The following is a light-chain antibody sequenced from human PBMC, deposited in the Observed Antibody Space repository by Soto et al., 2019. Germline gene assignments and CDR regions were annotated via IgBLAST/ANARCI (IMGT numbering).Light chain of an antibody. Sequence: QSVLTQPASVSGSPGQSITISCTGTSNDVGGYHYVSWYQQHPGKAPKLMIYDVSNRPSGVSNRFSGSKSGNTASLTISGLQSEDEADYYCSSYTSSLSYVFGTGTKVTVL. CDR3: SSYTSSLSYV. V-gene: IGLV2-14*03. CDR1: SNDVGGYHY. J-gene: IGLJ1*01. CDR2: DVS.